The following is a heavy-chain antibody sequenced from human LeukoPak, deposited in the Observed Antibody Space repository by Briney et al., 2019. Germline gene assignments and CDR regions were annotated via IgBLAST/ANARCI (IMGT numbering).Heavy chain of an antibody. Sequence: QPGGSLRLSCAASGFTFTSYAMSWVRQAPGKGLEWVSTITGSGDSTLYADSVKGRFTISRDNSKNTLFVQMNSLRAEDTAVYYCVKDYGPKQLVFFDSWGQGTLVTVSS. CDR1: GFTFTSYA. V-gene: IGHV3-23*01. CDR3: VKDYGPKQLVFFDS. J-gene: IGHJ4*02. CDR2: ITGSGDST. D-gene: IGHD6-13*01.